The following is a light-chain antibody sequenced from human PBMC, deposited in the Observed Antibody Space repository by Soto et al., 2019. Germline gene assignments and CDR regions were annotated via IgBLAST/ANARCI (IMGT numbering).Light chain of an antibody. CDR1: SSNIGGNS. Sequence: QSVMTQPPSVSAAPGQKVTISCSGSSSNIGGNSVSWYQQLPGTAPKLLIYDDNKRPSGIPDRFSGSKSGTSATLGITGXXXXDEADYYCGSWDSSLSAYVFGTGTKLTVL. CDR2: DDN. CDR3: GSWDSSLSAYV. J-gene: IGLJ1*01. V-gene: IGLV1-51*01.